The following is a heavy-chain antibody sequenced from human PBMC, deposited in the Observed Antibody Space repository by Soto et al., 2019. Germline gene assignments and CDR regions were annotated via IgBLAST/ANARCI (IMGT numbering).Heavy chain of an antibody. CDR3: AKDSYYDILTGQGWFDP. D-gene: IGHD3-9*01. Sequence: GGSLRLSCAASGFTFSSYAMSWVRQAPGKGLEWVSAISGSGGSTYYADSVKGRFTISRDNSKNTLYLQMNSLRAEDTAVYYCAKDSYYDILTGQGWFDPWGQGTLVTVSS. V-gene: IGHV3-23*01. CDR1: GFTFSSYA. CDR2: ISGSGGST. J-gene: IGHJ5*02.